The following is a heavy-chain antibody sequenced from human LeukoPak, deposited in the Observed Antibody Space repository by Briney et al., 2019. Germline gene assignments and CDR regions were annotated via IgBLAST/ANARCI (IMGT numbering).Heavy chain of an antibody. D-gene: IGHD3-10*01. CDR3: TSKPTDYYGSGSLDY. CDR2: IKSKTDGGTT. V-gene: IGHV3-15*01. CDR1: GFTFSNAW. J-gene: IGHJ4*02. Sequence: GGSLRLSCAASGFTFSNAWMSWVRQAPGKGLEWVGRIKSKTDGGTTDYAAPVKGRFTISRDDSKNTLYLQMNSLKTEDTAVYYCTSKPTDYYGSGSLDYWGQGTLITVSS.